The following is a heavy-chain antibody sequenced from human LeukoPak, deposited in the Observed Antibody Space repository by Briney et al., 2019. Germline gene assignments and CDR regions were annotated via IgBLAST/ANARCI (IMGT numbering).Heavy chain of an antibody. CDR2: IWYDGSNK. CDR3: ARGLFVVVPAAIVSDLDY. Sequence: GGSLRLSCAASGFTFSNYGMHWVRQAPGKGLEWVAVIWYDGSNKYYADSVKGRFTISRDNSKNTLYLRMSSLRAEDTAVYYCARGLFVVVPAAIVSDLDYWGQGALVTVSS. CDR1: GFTFSNYG. V-gene: IGHV3-33*01. D-gene: IGHD2-2*01. J-gene: IGHJ4*02.